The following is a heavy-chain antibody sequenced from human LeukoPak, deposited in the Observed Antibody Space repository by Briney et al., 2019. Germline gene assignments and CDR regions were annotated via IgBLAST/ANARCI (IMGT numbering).Heavy chain of an antibody. CDR2: IYPGDSDT. CDR3: ARLGGLWWWSFDL. J-gene: IGHJ2*01. V-gene: IGHV5-51*01. D-gene: IGHD2-21*01. CDR1: GYSFTNYW. Sequence: GESLKISCKGSGYSFTNYWIGWVRQMPGKGLEWMGIIYPGDSDTRYSPSFQGQVTISADKSISTAYLQWSSLKTSDTAMYYCARLGGLWWWSFDLWGRGTLVTVSS.